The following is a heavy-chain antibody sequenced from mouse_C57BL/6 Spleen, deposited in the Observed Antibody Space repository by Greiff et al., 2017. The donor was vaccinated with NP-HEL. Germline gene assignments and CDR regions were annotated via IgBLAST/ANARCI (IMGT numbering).Heavy chain of an antibody. CDR1: GFTFTDYY. D-gene: IGHD4-1*01. Sequence: EVQLVESGGGLVQPGGSLSLSCAASGFTFTDYYMSWVRQPPGKALEWLGFIRNKANGYTTEYSASVKGRFTISRDNSQIILYLQMNALRAEDSATYYCARSLLTDYAMDYWGQGTSVTVSS. CDR2: IRNKANGYTT. V-gene: IGHV7-3*01. CDR3: ARSLLTDYAMDY. J-gene: IGHJ4*01.